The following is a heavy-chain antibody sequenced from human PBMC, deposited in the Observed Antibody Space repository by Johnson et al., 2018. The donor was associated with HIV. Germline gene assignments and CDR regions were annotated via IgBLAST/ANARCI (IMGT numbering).Heavy chain of an antibody. D-gene: IGHD1-26*01. J-gene: IGHJ3*01. CDR1: GFTFSSYA. CDR2: ISNDGNNK. V-gene: IGHV3-30*04. CDR3: VTADRGSA. Sequence: QVQLVESGGGVVQPGRSLRLSCAASGFTFSSYAMHWVRHAPGKGLEWVAVISNDGNNKYHADSVKGRFTISRDNAKNSLYLQMNSLRDEDTAVYYCVTADRGSAWCQGTTVTVSS.